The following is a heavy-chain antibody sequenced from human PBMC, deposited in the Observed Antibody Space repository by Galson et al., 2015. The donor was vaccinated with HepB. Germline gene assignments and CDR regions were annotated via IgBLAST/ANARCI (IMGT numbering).Heavy chain of an antibody. Sequence: SLRLSCAASGFSFDDHAMHWVRQAPGKGLEWVSGISWNSGTIGYADSVKGRFTISRDNAKNSLYLQMNSLRPEDTALYYCANIAAAGHYGLDVWGQGTTVTASS. CDR2: ISWNSGTI. V-gene: IGHV3-9*01. D-gene: IGHD6-13*01. J-gene: IGHJ6*02. CDR1: GFSFDDHA. CDR3: ANIAAAGHYGLDV.